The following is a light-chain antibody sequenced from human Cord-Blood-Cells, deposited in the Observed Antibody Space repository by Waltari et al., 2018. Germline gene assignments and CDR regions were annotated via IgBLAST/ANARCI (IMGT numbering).Light chain of an antibody. CDR1: SSDVGSYNL. CDR2: GGS. Sequence: QSALTQPASVSGSPGQSITISCTGTSSDVGSYNLVSWYQQHPGKAPKLMIYGGSKRPSGVSKRFSGSKSGNTGSLTISGLQAEDEADYYCCSYAGSSWVFGGGTKLTVL. CDR3: CSYAGSSWV. J-gene: IGLJ3*02. V-gene: IGLV2-23*01.